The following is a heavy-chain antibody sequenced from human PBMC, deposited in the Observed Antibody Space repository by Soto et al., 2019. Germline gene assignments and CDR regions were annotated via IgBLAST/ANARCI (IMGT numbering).Heavy chain of an antibody. CDR3: ARGYDSRAAAPLDY. J-gene: IGHJ4*02. CDR2: SYYSGST. V-gene: IGHV4-31*03. Sequence: QVQLQESGPGLVKPSQTLSLTCTVSGGSISSGGYYWSWIRQHPGKGLEWIGYSYYSGSTYYNPSLNRRVTISVDTSKNQFSLKLSSVTAADTAVYYCARGYDSRAAAPLDYWGQGILVTVSS. CDR1: GGSISSGGYY. D-gene: IGHD3-22*01.